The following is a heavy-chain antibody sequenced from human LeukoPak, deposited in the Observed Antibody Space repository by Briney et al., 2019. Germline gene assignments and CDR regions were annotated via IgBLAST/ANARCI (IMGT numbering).Heavy chain of an antibody. J-gene: IGHJ4*02. CDR3: ARVAKERVGGVYYFDY. CDR2: IGTAGDT. D-gene: IGHD1-1*01. V-gene: IGHV3-13*01. Sequence: PGGSLRLSCAASGFTFSDYDMHWVRQATGKGLEWVSAIGTAGDTYYTGSVKGRFTASRENAKNSLYLQMNSLRAGDTAVCYCARVAKERVGGVYYFDYWGQGTLVTVSS. CDR1: GFTFSDYD.